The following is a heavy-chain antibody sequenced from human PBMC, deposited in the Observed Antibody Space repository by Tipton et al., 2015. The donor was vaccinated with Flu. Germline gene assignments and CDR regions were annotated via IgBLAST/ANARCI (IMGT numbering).Heavy chain of an antibody. CDR3: ARDRGSGSYTFDI. Sequence: QSGAEVKKPGASVKVSCKASGYTLSTYNMHWVRQAPGQGLEWMGIIYPSGGGTRYSQSLQGRLTMTRDRATSTVYMDLSSLRSEDTAVYYCARDRGSGSYTFDIWGQGTMVTVSS. CDR1: GYTLSTYN. D-gene: IGHD3-10*01. J-gene: IGHJ3*02. V-gene: IGHV1-46*01. CDR2: IYPSGGGT.